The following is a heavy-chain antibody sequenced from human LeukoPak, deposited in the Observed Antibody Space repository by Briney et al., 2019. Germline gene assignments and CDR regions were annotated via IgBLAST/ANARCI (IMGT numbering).Heavy chain of an antibody. Sequence: GGSLRLSCAASGFSFDDYGMTWVRQAPGKGLEWGSVINWNCANTVYADSVKGRFAISRDNSKNTVYLQMTSLRPEDTAVYYCAKGGPLGDTTRFDHWGQGTLVSVSS. CDR1: GFSFDDYG. D-gene: IGHD2/OR15-2a*01. CDR2: INWNCANT. J-gene: IGHJ4*02. V-gene: IGHV3-20*04. CDR3: AKGGPLGDTTRFDH.